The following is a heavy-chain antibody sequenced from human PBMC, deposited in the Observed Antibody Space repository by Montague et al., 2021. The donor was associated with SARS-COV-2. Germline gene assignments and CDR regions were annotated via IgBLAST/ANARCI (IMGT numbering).Heavy chain of an antibody. V-gene: IGHV3-9*01. Sequence: SLSLSFSASGFTFDDYAMHWVRQAPGKGLEWVSGISWNSGSIGYADSVRGRFTISRDNAKNSLYLQMNSLRAEDTALYYCAKLGSYTDYWGQGTLVTVSS. CDR3: AKLGSYTDY. CDR1: GFTFDDYA. J-gene: IGHJ4*02. CDR2: ISWNSGSI. D-gene: IGHD2-2*02.